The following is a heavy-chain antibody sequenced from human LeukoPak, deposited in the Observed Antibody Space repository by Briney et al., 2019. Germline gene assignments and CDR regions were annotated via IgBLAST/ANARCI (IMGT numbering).Heavy chain of an antibody. CDR3: ARGGRWDKFDS. CDR2: IYHTGST. J-gene: IGHJ5*01. CDR1: GASISSHY. D-gene: IGHD1-26*01. V-gene: IGHV4-59*11. Sequence: PSETLSLTCTVSGASISSHYWSWIRQPPGKGLEWIGYIYHTGSTDYSPSLKGRLTITQDTSKNQISLSLTSVTTADTAMYYCARGGRWDKFDSWGQGILVSVSS.